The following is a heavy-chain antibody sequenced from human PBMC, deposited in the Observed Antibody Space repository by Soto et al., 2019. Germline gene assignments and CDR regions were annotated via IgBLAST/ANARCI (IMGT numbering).Heavy chain of an antibody. Sequence: GGSLRLSCAASGFTFSSYVMHWVRQAPGKGLEWVAVISYDGSYKYYADSVKGRFTISRDNSKHTLYLQMSSLRVEDTAVYYCAKGPEGYCSSTRCYTYHGLDVWGQGTTVTVS. CDR2: ISYDGSYK. J-gene: IGHJ6*02. CDR3: AKGPEGYCSSTRCYTYHGLDV. V-gene: IGHV3-30*18. CDR1: GFTFSSYV. D-gene: IGHD2-2*01.